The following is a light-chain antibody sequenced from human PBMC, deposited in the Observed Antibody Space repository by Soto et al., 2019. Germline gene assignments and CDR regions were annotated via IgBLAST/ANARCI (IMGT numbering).Light chain of an antibody. CDR1: QSIRNW. CDR3: QEYHSYTWT. CDR2: DAS. J-gene: IGKJ1*01. Sequence: DIQMTQSPSTLSASVGDRVTITCRASQSIRNWLAWYQQQPGKVPKLLIFDASTLQSGVPPRFSGSGSGTDFTLPISSLQPDDFATYYCQEYHSYTWTFGQGTKV. V-gene: IGKV1-5*01.